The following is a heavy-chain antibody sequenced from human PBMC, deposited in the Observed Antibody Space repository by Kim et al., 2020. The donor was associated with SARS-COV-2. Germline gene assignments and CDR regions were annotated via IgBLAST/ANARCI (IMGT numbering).Heavy chain of an antibody. CDR1: GYTFTSYG. CDR2: ISAYNGNT. D-gene: IGHD1-26*01. J-gene: IGHJ4*02. CDR3: ARDLEFRGATRGIDY. Sequence: ASVKVSCKASGYTFTSYGISWVRQAPGQGLEWMGWISAYNGNTNYAQKLQGRVTMTTDTSTSTAYMELRSLRSDDTAVYYCARDLEFRGATRGIDYWGQGTLVTVSS. V-gene: IGHV1-18*01.